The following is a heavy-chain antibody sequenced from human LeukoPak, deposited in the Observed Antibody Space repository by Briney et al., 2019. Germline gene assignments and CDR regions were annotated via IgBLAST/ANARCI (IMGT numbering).Heavy chain of an antibody. CDR1: AFTFSSYW. CDR3: ARGLQGIDY. V-gene: IGHV3-74*01. J-gene: IGHJ4*02. D-gene: IGHD4-11*01. Sequence: GGSLRLSCAASAFTFSSYWMHWVRRGPGKGLVWVSQINTDGSSTNYADSVKGRFTISRDNAKNTLYLQMSSLRAEDTAVYYCARGLQGIDYWGQGTPVTVSS. CDR2: INTDGSST.